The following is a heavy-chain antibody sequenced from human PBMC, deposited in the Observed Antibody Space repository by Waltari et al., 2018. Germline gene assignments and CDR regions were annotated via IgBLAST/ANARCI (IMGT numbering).Heavy chain of an antibody. J-gene: IGHJ4*02. D-gene: IGHD2-2*01. V-gene: IGHV1-69*01. CDR2: IIPIFGTA. CDR3: ARELTPAHGPYYFDY. CDR1: GGTFSSYA. Sequence: QVQLVQSGAEVKKPGSSVKVPCKASGGTFSSYAISWVRPAPGQGLEWMGGIIPIFGTANYAQKFQGRVTITADESTSTAYMELSSLRSEDTAVYYCARELTPAHGPYYFDYWGQGTLVTVSS.